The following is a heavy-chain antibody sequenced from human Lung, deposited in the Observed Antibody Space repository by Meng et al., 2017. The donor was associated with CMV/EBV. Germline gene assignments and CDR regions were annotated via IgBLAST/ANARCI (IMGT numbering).Heavy chain of an antibody. CDR2: IRDDGSNK. CDR1: GFTFSSYN. V-gene: IGHV3-30*02. D-gene: IGHD1-1*01. Sequence: GGSLRLXCAASGFTFSSYNMHWVRQAPGKGLEWVTLIRDDGSNKYYADSVKGRFTISRDNYKNTLYLQMNSLRAEDTAVYYCAKRERYYYQYDMDVWGQGXTVTVSS. J-gene: IGHJ6*02. CDR3: AKRERYYYQYDMDV.